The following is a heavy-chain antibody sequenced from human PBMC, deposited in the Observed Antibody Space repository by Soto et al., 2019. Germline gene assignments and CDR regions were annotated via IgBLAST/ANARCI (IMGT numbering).Heavy chain of an antibody. CDR2: ISSSSSYI. V-gene: IGHV3-21*01. Sequence: GGSLRLSCAASGFTFSSYSMNWVRQAPWKGLEWVSSISSSSSYIYYADSVKGRFTISRDNAKNSLYLQMNSLRAEDTAVYYCARDSNAMVRGVITNWGQGTLVTVSS. J-gene: IGHJ4*02. CDR1: GFTFSSYS. D-gene: IGHD3-10*01. CDR3: ARDSNAMVRGVITN.